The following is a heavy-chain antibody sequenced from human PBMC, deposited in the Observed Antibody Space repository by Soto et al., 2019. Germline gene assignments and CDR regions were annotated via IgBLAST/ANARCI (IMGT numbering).Heavy chain of an antibody. Sequence: GGSLRLCCAASGFTFSSYGMHWVRQAPGKGLEWVAVIWYDGSNKYYADSVKGRFTISRDNSKNTLYLQMNSLRAEDTAVYYCATAKLLLPWLFDYWGQGTLVTVSS. D-gene: IGHD2-15*01. CDR3: ATAKLLLPWLFDY. J-gene: IGHJ4*02. CDR2: IWYDGSNK. CDR1: GFTFSSYG. V-gene: IGHV3-33*01.